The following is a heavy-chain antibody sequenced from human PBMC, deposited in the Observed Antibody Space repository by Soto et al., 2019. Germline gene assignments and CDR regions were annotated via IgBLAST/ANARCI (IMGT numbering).Heavy chain of an antibody. V-gene: IGHV4-59*08. Sequence: QVQLQESGPGLVKPSETLSLTCTVSGGSISSYYWSWIRQPPGKGLEWIGYIYYSGSTNYNPSLKSRVTISVDTSTNQFSLTLSLTLSSVTAADTAVYYCARRWGDYFDYWGQGTLVTVSS. J-gene: IGHJ4*02. CDR2: IYYSGST. D-gene: IGHD3-16*01. CDR1: GGSISSYY. CDR3: ARRWGDYFDY.